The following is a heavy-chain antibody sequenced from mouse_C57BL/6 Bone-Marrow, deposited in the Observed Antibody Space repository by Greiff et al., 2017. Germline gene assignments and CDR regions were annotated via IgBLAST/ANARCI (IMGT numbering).Heavy chain of an antibody. V-gene: IGHV1-81*01. CDR3: ARKKGSYYSNYPFAD. Sequence: VQLQQSGAELARPGASVKLSCKASGYTFTSYGISWVKQRTGQGLEWIGEIYPRSGNTYYNEKFKGKATLTADKSSSTAYMELRSLTSEDSAVYFCARKKGSYYSNYPFADWGQGTLVTVSA. CDR2: IYPRSGNT. J-gene: IGHJ3*01. CDR1: GYTFTSYG. D-gene: IGHD2-5*01.